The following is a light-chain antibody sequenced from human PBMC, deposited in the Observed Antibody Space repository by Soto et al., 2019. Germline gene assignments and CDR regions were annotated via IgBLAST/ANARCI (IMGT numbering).Light chain of an antibody. CDR3: QQYGTSPRT. J-gene: IGKJ2*01. CDR1: QSVSNNY. CDR2: GAS. V-gene: IGKV3-20*01. Sequence: EIVLTQSPGTLSLSPGERATLSCRASQSVSNNYLAWYQQKPGQAPRLLIYGASRRATGISDTFSGSGSGTDFTLTISRLEPEDFAVYYCQQYGTSPRTFGQGTKLEI.